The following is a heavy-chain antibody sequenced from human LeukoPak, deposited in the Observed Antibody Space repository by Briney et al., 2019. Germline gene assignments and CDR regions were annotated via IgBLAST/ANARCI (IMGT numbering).Heavy chain of an antibody. CDR2: INGNGGSR. Sequence: PGGSLRLSCAASGFTFSSYAMSWVRQAPGKGLEWVPGINGNGGSRGYAASVKGRFTISRDNANDSLYLQMNSLRAEDTALYYCARGSSFHNYWGQGTLVTVSS. D-gene: IGHD6-6*01. CDR1: GFTFSSYA. V-gene: IGHV3-20*04. J-gene: IGHJ4*02. CDR3: ARGSSFHNY.